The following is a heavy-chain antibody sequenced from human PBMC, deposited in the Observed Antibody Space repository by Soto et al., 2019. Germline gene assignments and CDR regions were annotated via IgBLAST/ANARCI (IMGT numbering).Heavy chain of an antibody. D-gene: IGHD2-2*01. CDR1: GYTFTSYD. Sequence: ASVKVSCTASGYTFTSYDINWVRQATGQGLEWMGWMNPNSGNTGYAQKFQGRVTMTRNTPISTAYMELSSLRSEDTAVYYCARVEPDIVVVPAAIGGDPYYYYYMDVWGKGTTVTVSS. CDR2: MNPNSGNT. V-gene: IGHV1-8*01. J-gene: IGHJ6*03. CDR3: ARVEPDIVVVPAAIGGDPYYYYYMDV.